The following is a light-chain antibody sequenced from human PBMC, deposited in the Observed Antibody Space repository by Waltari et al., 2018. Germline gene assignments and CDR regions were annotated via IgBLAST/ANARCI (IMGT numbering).Light chain of an antibody. CDR2: GSS. V-gene: IGKV1-39*01. J-gene: IGKJ1*01. Sequence: DIQMTQSPSSLSASVGDRVTITCRASQSVTTYLSWYQQKPGKAPKLRIYGSSTLQSGVPSRFYGGGSGTDFTLTISSLQPEDFATYYCLQTYSTPRTFGQGTQVEIK. CDR1: QSVTTY. CDR3: LQTYSTPRT.